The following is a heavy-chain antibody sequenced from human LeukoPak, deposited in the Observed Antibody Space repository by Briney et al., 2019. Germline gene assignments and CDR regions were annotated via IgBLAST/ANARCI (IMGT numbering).Heavy chain of an antibody. CDR1: GFTFSSYG. CDR2: ISYDGSNK. CDR3: AEDQGGAEMATERGAFDY. V-gene: IGHV3-30*18. D-gene: IGHD5-24*01. Sequence: GGSLRLSCAASGFTFSSYGMHWVRQAPGKGLEWVAVISYDGSNKYYADSVKGRFTISRDNSKNTLYLQMNSLRAEDTAVYYCAEDQGGAEMATERGAFDYWGQGTLVTVSS. J-gene: IGHJ4*02.